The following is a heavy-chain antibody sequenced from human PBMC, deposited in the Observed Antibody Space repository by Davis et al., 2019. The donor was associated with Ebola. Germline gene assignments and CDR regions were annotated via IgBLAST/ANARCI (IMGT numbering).Heavy chain of an antibody. V-gene: IGHV3-9*01. J-gene: IGHJ5*02. D-gene: IGHD3-3*01. CDR3: ARDGVYYDFWIGWFDP. CDR2: ISWNSGSI. CDR1: GFTFDDYA. Sequence: SLKISCAASGFTFDDYAMHWVRQAPGKGLEWVSGISWNSGSIGYADSVKGRFTISRDNAKNSLYLQMNSLRAEDTAVYYCARDGVYYDFWIGWFDPWGQGTLVTVSS.